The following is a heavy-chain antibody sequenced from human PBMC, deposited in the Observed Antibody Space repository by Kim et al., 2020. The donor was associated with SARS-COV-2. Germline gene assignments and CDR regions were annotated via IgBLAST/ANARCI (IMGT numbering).Heavy chain of an antibody. CDR3: VRRAGSYSTSSVDY. CDR1: GYSFINYW. J-gene: IGHJ4*02. Sequence: GESLKISCKGFGYSFINYWIGWVRQMPGKGLEWVGIIYPDDSDTRYGPSFRGQVTISADKSFNTAYLQWTRLKASDSAMYYCVRRAGSYSTSSVDYWGQGTLVTVSS. D-gene: IGHD6-6*01. V-gene: IGHV5-51*01. CDR2: IYPDDSDT.